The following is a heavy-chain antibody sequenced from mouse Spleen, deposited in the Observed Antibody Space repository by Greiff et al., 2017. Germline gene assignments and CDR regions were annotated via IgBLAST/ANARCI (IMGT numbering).Heavy chain of an antibody. V-gene: IGHV3-6*01. CDR3: AREGGRLRHWYFDV. D-gene: IGHD1-2*01. CDR1: GYSITSGYY. Sequence: DVKLQESGPGLVKPSQSLSLTCSVTGYSITSGYYWNWIRQFPGNKLEWMGYISYDGSNNYNPSLKNRISITRDTSKNQFFLKLNSVTTEDTATYYCAREGGRLRHWYFDVWGAGTTVTVSS. CDR2: ISYDGSN. J-gene: IGHJ1*01.